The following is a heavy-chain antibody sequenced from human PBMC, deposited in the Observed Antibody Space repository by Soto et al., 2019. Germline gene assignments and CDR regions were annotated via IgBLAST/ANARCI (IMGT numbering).Heavy chain of an antibody. Sequence: GASVKVSCKASGYTLIMYYIHWMRQAPGQGLEWMGLINPSGGSTTYAQKFQGRVTMTRDTSTSTVYMEVSSLRSEDTAVYYCARAAYYYESSGYYPGDYWGQGTLVTVSS. D-gene: IGHD3-22*01. CDR3: ARAAYYYESSGYYPGDY. CDR1: GYTLIMYY. CDR2: INPSGGST. V-gene: IGHV1-46*01. J-gene: IGHJ4*02.